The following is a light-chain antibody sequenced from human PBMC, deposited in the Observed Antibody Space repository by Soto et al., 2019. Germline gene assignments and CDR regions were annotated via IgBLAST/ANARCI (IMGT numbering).Light chain of an antibody. Sequence: EIVLTQSPGTLSLSPGDRATLSCRASQNVGSNYLAWYQQKPGQAPRLLIYAASSRAPGIPARFSGSGSGTDLTLTICRLEAKDFAVYHCQQYGGPEWTFGQGNKVESK. V-gene: IGKV3-20*01. CDR3: QQYGGPEWT. CDR1: QNVGSNY. CDR2: AAS. J-gene: IGKJ1*01.